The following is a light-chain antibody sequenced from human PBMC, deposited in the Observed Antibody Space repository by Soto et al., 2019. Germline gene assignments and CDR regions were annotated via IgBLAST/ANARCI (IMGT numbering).Light chain of an antibody. J-gene: IGLJ1*01. CDR1: SSNIGAGYD. Sequence: QSVLTQPPSVSGAPGPRVTISCTGSSSNIGAGYDVHWYQQLPGTAPKLLIYGNSNRPSGVPDRFSGSKSGTSASLAITGLQVEDEADYYCQSYDSSLSGYVFGTGTKLTVL. CDR3: QSYDSSLSGYV. V-gene: IGLV1-40*01. CDR2: GNS.